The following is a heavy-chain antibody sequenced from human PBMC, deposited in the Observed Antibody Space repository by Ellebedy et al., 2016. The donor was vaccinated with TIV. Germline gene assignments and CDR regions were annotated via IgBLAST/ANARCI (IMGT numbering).Heavy chain of an antibody. CDR3: ARGRYYCSSTSCYAPSWFDP. D-gene: IGHD2-2*01. Sequence: GGSLRLXXAASGFTFSWYWMTWVRQAPGKGLEWVANIKQDGSEKHYADSVKGRFTISRDNAKNSLYLQMNSLGAEDTAVYFCARGRYYCSSTSCYAPSWFDPWGQGTLVTVSS. V-gene: IGHV3-7*01. CDR1: GFTFSWYW. J-gene: IGHJ5*02. CDR2: IKQDGSEK.